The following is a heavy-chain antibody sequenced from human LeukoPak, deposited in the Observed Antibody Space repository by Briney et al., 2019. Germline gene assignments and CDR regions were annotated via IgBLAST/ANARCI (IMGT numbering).Heavy chain of an antibody. CDR1: GGSISSGTYY. V-gene: IGHV4-39*07. J-gene: IGHJ6*03. D-gene: IGHD6-6*01. Sequence: KASETLSLTCTVSGGSISSGTYYWGWVRQPPGKGLEWIGTIYYSGTTYYNPSLKSRVTISIDTSKNHFSLKLSSVTAADTAIYYCARDFSSSSTVYYYYYMDVWGKGTTVTVSS. CDR2: IYYSGTT. CDR3: ARDFSSSSTVYYYYYMDV.